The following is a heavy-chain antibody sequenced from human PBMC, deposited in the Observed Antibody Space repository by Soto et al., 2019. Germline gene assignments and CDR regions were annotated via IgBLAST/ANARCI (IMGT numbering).Heavy chain of an antibody. V-gene: IGHV4-59*01. CDR3: ARDRIERWLLLRWGSAPDAFDI. Sequence: SETLSLTCTVSGGSISSYYWSWIRQPPGKGLEWIGYIYYSGSTNYNPSLKSRVTISVDTSKNQFSLKLSSVTAADTAVYYCARDRIERWLLLRWGSAPDAFDIWGQGTMVTVS. D-gene: IGHD5-12*01. CDR2: IYYSGST. CDR1: GGSISSYY. J-gene: IGHJ3*02.